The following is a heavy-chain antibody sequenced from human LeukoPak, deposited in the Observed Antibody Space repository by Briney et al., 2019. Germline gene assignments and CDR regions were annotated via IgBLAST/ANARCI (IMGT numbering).Heavy chain of an antibody. D-gene: IGHD3-22*01. CDR1: GGSISSYY. CDR2: IYYSGST. Sequence: SETLSLTCTVSGGSISSYYWSWIRQPPGKGLEWIGYIYYSGSTNYNPSLKSRVTISVDTSKNQFSLKLSSVTAADTAVYYCARTDNSGYHDYWGQGILVTVSS. CDR3: ARTDNSGYHDY. J-gene: IGHJ4*02. V-gene: IGHV4-59*01.